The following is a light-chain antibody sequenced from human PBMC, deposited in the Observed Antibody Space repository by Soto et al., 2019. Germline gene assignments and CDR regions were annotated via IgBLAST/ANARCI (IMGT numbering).Light chain of an antibody. V-gene: IGLV2-14*01. J-gene: IGLJ1*01. CDR1: GNDIGGYNY. CDR2: EVT. CDR3: SSYTTNITPFYV. Sequence: QSALTQPASVSGSPGQSIIISCTGNGNDIGGYNYVSWYQQHPGKAPKLIIYEVTNRPSGISDRFSGSKSGITASLTISGLQPEDEADYYCSSYTTNITPFYVFGTGTKLTVL.